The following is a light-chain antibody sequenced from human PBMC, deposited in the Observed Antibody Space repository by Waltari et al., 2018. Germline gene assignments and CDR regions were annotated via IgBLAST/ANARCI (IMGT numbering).Light chain of an antibody. CDR1: SSDVGCYYV. Sequence: QSALTHPRSVSGSPGQSVPIPCTGTSSDVGCYYVVSWYQQHPGKAPKLMIYDVNTRPSGVPDRFSGSKSGDTASLTISGLQAEDEADYYCCSFAGYYSWVFGGGTKLTVL. CDR2: DVN. J-gene: IGLJ3*02. V-gene: IGLV2-11*01. CDR3: CSFAGYYSWV.